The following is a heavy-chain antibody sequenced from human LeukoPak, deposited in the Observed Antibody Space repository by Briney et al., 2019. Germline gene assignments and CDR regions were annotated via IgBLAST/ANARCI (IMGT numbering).Heavy chain of an antibody. J-gene: IGHJ4*02. CDR1: GFTFSSYA. V-gene: IGHV3-23*01. CDR2: ISSSGGET. Sequence: GGSLRLSCAASGFTFSSYAMSWVRQAPGKGLEWVSAISSSGGETYYADSVKGRFTISRDNSKNTLYLQMNSLRAEDTAVYYCARDGVTGTTQFDYWGQGTLVTVSS. D-gene: IGHD1-20*01. CDR3: ARDGVTGTTQFDY.